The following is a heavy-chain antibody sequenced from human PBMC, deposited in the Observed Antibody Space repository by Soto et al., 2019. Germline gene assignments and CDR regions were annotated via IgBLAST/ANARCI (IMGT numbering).Heavy chain of an antibody. V-gene: IGHV1-69*05. D-gene: IGHD2-21*01. CDR1: GGTFSSYA. Sequence: SVKVSCKASGGTFSSYAISWVRQAPGQGLEWMGGIIPSFGTANYAQNFQGRVTITRDTSASTVYMELSSLTSEDTAVYYCARRLYRGVIPSLGLDERGQGTLVTVSS. CDR2: IIPSFGTA. CDR3: ARRLYRGVIPSLGLDE. J-gene: IGHJ4*02.